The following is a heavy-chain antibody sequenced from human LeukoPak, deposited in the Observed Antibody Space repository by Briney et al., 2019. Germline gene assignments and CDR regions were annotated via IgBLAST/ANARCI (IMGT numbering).Heavy chain of an antibody. CDR3: ARDRYCSGGSCYGDAFDL. D-gene: IGHD2-15*01. Sequence: GGSLRLSCTASGFTVRSNYISWVRQSPRKGRDWDSFRHTGVSTDYADSVKGRFTISKDHSKTTPYLQMNSLRAEDTAVYYCARDRYCSGGSCYGDAFDLWGQGTMVTVSS. J-gene: IGHJ3*01. CDR2: RHTGVST. CDR1: GFTVRSNY. V-gene: IGHV3-53*01.